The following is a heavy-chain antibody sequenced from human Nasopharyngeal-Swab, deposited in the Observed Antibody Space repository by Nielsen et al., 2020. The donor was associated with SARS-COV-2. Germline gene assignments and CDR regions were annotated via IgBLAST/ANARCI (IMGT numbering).Heavy chain of an antibody. Sequence: SVKVSCPASGYTFTSYGLSWVRQAPGQGLEWMGWISAYNGNKNYAQKLQGRVTMTTDTSTSTAYMELRSLSSDDTAVYYCEREGGVRGVKFDYWGQGTLVTVSS. CDR3: EREGGVRGVKFDY. CDR2: ISAYNGNK. CDR1: GYTFTSYG. D-gene: IGHD3-10*01. V-gene: IGHV1-18*01. J-gene: IGHJ4*02.